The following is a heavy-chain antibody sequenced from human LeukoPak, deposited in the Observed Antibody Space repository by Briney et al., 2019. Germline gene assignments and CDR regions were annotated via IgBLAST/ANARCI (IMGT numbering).Heavy chain of an antibody. CDR3: ARDRRPSSIFGVVIDYGMDV. CDR2: ISSSSKTI. D-gene: IGHD3-3*01. V-gene: IGHV3-48*04. CDR1: GFSFSTYS. Sequence: PGGSLRLSCAASGFSFSTYSMNWVRQAPGKGLEWISYISSSSKTIYYADSVKGRFTISRDNAKNSLYLQMNSLRAEDTAVYYCARDRRPSSIFGVVIDYGMDVWGQGTTVTVSS. J-gene: IGHJ6*02.